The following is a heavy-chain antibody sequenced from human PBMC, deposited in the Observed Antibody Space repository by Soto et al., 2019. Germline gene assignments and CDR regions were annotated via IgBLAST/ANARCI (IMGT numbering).Heavy chain of an antibody. CDR2: IYYSGST. D-gene: IGHD4-17*01. V-gene: IGHV4-30-4*01. J-gene: IGHJ4*02. CDR3: ASVGRPTVVTIDY. Sequence: SETLSLTCTVSGGSISSGDYYWSWIRQPPGKGLEWIGYIYYSGSTYYNPSLKSRVTISVDTSKNQFSLKLSSVTAADTAVYYCASVGRPTVVTIDYCGQGLLATVSS. CDR1: GGSISSGDYY.